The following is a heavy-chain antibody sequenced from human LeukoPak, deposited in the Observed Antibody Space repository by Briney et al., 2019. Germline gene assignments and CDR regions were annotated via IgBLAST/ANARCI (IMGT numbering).Heavy chain of an antibody. CDR3: ARDCPLYCSSTSCYTVYAFDI. Sequence: SETLSLTCTVSGGSISSYYWSWIRQPPGKGLEWIGYIYYSGSTNYNPSLKSRVTISVDTSKNQFSLKLSSVTAADTAVYYCARDCPLYCSSTSCYTVYAFDIWGQGTMVTVSS. J-gene: IGHJ3*02. CDR1: GGSISSYY. CDR2: IYYSGST. V-gene: IGHV4-59*01. D-gene: IGHD2-2*02.